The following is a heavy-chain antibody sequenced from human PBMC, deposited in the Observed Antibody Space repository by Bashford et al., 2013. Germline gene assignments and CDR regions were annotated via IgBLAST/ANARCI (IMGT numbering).Heavy chain of an antibody. J-gene: IGHJ5*02. V-gene: IGHV4-31*03. CDR3: ARGRRELLRSIAAAHWFDP. D-gene: IGHD6-25*01. CDR2: IYYSGST. CDR1: GGSISSGGYY. Sequence: SETLSLTCTVSGGSISSGGYYWSWIRQHPGKGLEWIGYIYYSGSTYYNPSLKSRVTISVDTSKNQFSLKLSSVTAADTAVYYCARGRRELLRSIAAAHWFDPWGQGTLVTVSS.